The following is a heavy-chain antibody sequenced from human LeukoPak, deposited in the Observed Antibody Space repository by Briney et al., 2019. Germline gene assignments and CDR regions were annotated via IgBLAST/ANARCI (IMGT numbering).Heavy chain of an antibody. CDR3: ARRSITTYIDF. V-gene: IGHV5-51*01. Sequence: GESLKISCQGSGYLFTNYWIGWVRQLPGKGLEWMGVIYPGDSDTRYSPSFQGQVTISADNSITTAYLQWSSLKASDTAIYYCARRSITTYIDFWGQGALVTVSP. CDR1: GYLFTNYW. CDR2: IYPGDSDT. J-gene: IGHJ4*02. D-gene: IGHD2-2*01.